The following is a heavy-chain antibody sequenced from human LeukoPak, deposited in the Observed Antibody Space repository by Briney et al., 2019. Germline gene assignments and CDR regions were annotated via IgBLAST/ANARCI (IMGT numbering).Heavy chain of an antibody. J-gene: IGHJ4*02. D-gene: IGHD6-19*01. CDR2: ISYLGNT. CDR3: ASYALGWYKIDF. V-gene: IGHV4-59*01. CDR1: GGSISDYY. Sequence: SETLSLTCTVSGGSISDYYWNWIRQPPGKGLEWIGYISYLGNTNYSPSLKSRITMSVDTSNTQFSLRLNSVTAADTAVYYCASYALGWYKIDFWGREFWSPSPQ.